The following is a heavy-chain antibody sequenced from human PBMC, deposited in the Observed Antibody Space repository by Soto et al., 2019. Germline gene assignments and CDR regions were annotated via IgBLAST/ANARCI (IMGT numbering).Heavy chain of an antibody. J-gene: IGHJ6*02. V-gene: IGHV4-39*01. D-gene: IGHD3-3*01. CDR2: IYYSGST. CDR1: GGSISSSSYY. Sequence: SETLSLTCTVSGGSISSSSYYWGWIRQPPGKGLEWIGSIYYSGSTYYNPSLKSRVTISVDTSKNQFSLKLSSVTAADTAVYYCARTFERITIFGVVIDHYYYGMDVWGQGTTVTV. CDR3: ARTFERITIFGVVIDHYYYGMDV.